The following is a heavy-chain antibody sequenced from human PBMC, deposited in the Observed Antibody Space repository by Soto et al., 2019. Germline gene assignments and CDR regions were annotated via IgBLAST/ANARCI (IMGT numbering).Heavy chain of an antibody. CDR3: ARAPRGNYGYPSYFDY. Sequence: SETLSLTCTVSGGSISSGGYYWNWIRQHPGKGLEWIGYIYYSGSTYYNPSLKSRVSISVDTSKNHFSLKLTSVTAADTAVYYCARAPRGNYGYPSYFDYWGQGTPVTVSS. CDR2: IYYSGST. CDR1: GGSISSGGYY. V-gene: IGHV4-31*03. J-gene: IGHJ4*02. D-gene: IGHD3-10*01.